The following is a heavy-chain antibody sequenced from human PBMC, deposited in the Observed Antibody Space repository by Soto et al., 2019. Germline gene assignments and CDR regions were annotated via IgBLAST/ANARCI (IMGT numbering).Heavy chain of an antibody. CDR2: IYHSGYT. J-gene: IGHJ6*02. Sequence: SETLSLTCTVSGGSSSSGGYYWTWIRQHPGKGLEWIAYIYHSGYTFYNPSLKSRVTMSVDTSKNQFSLKLRSVTAADTAVYYCAKWEGLGSDYYYYAMDVWGQGTTVTVSS. V-gene: IGHV4-31*03. D-gene: IGHD1-26*01. CDR3: AKWEGLGSDYYYYAMDV. CDR1: GGSSSSGGYY.